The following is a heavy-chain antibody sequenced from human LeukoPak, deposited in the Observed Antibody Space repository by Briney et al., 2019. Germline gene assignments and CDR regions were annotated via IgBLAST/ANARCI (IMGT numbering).Heavy chain of an antibody. CDR2: IIPILGVV. J-gene: IGHJ4*02. V-gene: IGHV1-69*04. D-gene: IGHD6-19*01. CDR1: GGTFSSYG. Sequence: SVKVSCKASGGTFSSYGISWVRQAPGQGLEWMGRIIPILGVVKYAQKFQGRVTITADKSTSTAYMELRSLRSDDTAVYYCARVGSGWPGYYFDYWGQGTLVTVSS. CDR3: ARVGSGWPGYYFDY.